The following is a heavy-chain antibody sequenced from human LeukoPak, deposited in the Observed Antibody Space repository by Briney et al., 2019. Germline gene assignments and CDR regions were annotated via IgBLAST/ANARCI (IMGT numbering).Heavy chain of an antibody. CDR3: ARFKRAGGWSYFDY. CDR2: IYTSGST. D-gene: IGHD6-19*01. Sequence: KTSETLSLTCTVSGGSISSYYWSWIRQPAGKGLEWIGRIYTSGSTNYSPSLKSRVTISVDTSKNQFSLKLSSVTAADTAVYYCARFKRAGGWSYFDYWGQGTLVTVSS. V-gene: IGHV4-4*07. J-gene: IGHJ4*02. CDR1: GGSISSYY.